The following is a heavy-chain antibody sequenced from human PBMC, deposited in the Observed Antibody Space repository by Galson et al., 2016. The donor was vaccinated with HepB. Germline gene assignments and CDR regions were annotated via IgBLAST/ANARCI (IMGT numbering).Heavy chain of an antibody. CDR2: VYYSGAT. J-gene: IGHJ4*02. Sequence: SETLSLTCSVSGGSTTSYYWSWIRQSPGKELEWIAYVYYSGATNYNPSLMSRATISLDTSKNQFSLKLTSVTAADTAVYYCARDFSRYSGYDSVVRFDYWGQGTLVTVSS. V-gene: IGHV4-59*01. CDR3: ARDFSRYSGYDSVVRFDY. CDR1: GGSTTSYY. D-gene: IGHD5-12*01.